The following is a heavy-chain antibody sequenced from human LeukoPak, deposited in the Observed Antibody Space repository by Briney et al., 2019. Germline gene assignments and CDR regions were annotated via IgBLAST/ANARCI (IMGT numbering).Heavy chain of an antibody. D-gene: IGHD2-21*01. Sequence: SVTLSLTCTVSGGSISNYYWSWIRQPPGKGLEWIGYISYSGSTNYNPSLKSRVTILIDTSKNQFSLKLSSLTAADTAVYYCARDSYYYGLDVWGQGTTVTVSS. V-gene: IGHV4-59*08. CDR3: ARDSYYYGLDV. CDR2: ISYSGST. CDR1: GGSISNYY. J-gene: IGHJ6*02.